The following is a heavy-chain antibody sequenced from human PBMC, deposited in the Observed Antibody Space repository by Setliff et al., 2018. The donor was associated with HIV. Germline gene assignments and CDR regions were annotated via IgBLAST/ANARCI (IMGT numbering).Heavy chain of an antibody. CDR1: GFIFSDSW. V-gene: IGHV3-7*03. CDR2: IKEDGSEK. J-gene: IGHJ4*02. Sequence: PGGSLRLSCGASGFIFSDSWMDWVRQAPGKGLEWVANIKEDGSEKYYVDSVKGRFTISRDNAQNSLYLQMSSLKVEDTAVYYCARDLAYWGQGTLVTVSS. CDR3: ARDLAY.